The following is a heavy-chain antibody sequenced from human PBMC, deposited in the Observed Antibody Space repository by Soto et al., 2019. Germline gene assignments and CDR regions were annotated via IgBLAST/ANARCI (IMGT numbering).Heavy chain of an antibody. Sequence: ASVKVSCKASGYTFTESYIHWVRQAPGQGLEWMGWINPDSGDTNYAQKFQGRVTMTRDTSISTAYMDLSRLRSDDTAIYYCARTPYDISGAWGQGTLVTVS. CDR2: INPDSGDT. CDR1: GYTFTESY. V-gene: IGHV1-2*02. D-gene: IGHD3-22*01. CDR3: ARTPYDISGA. J-gene: IGHJ5*02.